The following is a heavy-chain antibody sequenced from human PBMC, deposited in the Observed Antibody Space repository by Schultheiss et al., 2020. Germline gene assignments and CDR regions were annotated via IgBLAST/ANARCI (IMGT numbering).Heavy chain of an antibody. D-gene: IGHD1-14*01. CDR2: IYYSGST. J-gene: IGHJ6*02. CDR3: ARDRGDRGMDV. CDR1: GGSFSGYY. V-gene: IGHV4-34*11. Sequence: SETLSLTCAVYGGSFSGYYWSWIRQPPGKGLEWIGYIYYSGSTNYNPSLKSRVTISVDTSKNQFSLKLSSVTAADTAVYYCARDRGDRGMDVWGQGTTVTVSS.